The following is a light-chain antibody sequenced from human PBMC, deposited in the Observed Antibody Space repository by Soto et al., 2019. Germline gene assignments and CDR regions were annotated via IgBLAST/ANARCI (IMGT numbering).Light chain of an antibody. CDR3: QEYNNGPRT. Sequence: EIVMTQSPVTLSVSPGERATLSCRASQSVSSNLAWCQQKPGQAPRLLIYGASTRAIGTPAKFSGSGSGTELPLTIGGVESEDFAVCYCQEYNNGPRTFGHVTKGEIK. CDR1: QSVSSN. J-gene: IGKJ1*01. CDR2: GAS. V-gene: IGKV3-15*01.